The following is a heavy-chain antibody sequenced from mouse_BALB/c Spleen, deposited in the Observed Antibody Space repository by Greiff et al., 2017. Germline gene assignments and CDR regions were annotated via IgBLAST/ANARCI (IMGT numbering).Heavy chain of an antibody. J-gene: IGHJ3*01. V-gene: IGHV1S16*01. CDR3: TRAYYGSSYAWFAY. Sequence: QVQLQQSGAELVKPGASVTLSCKASGYTFTSYYMYWVKQRPGQGLEWIGEINPSNGGTNFNEKFKSKATLTVDKSSSTAYMQLSSLTSEDSAVYYCTRAYYGSSYAWFAYWGQGTLVTVSA. CDR2: INPSNGGT. CDR1: GYTFTSYY. D-gene: IGHD1-1*01.